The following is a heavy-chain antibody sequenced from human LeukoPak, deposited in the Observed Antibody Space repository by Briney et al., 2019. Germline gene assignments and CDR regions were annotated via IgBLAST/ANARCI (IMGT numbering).Heavy chain of an antibody. CDR2: IKQDGSEK. CDR1: GFTFSSYW. J-gene: IGHJ4*02. CDR3: ATGGARYYYSDY. V-gene: IGHV3-7*01. Sequence: GGSLRLSCAASGFTFSSYWMSWVRQAPGKGLEWVANIKQDGSEKYYVDSVRGRFTISRDNAKNSLYLQMNSLRAEDTAVYYCATGGARYYYSDYWGQGTLVTVSS. D-gene: IGHD3-10*01.